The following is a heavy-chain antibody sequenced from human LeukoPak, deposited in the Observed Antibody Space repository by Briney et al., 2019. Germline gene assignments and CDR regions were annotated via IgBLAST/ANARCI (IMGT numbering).Heavy chain of an antibody. CDR3: ARDRSSGDYYYYYYMDV. V-gene: IGHV3-7*01. Sequence: GGSLRLSCAASGFTFSSYWMSWVRQAPGKGLEGVANIKQDGSEKYYVDSVKGRFTISKDNAKNSLYLQMNSLRAEDTAVYYCARDRSSGDYYYYYYMDVWGKGTTVTVSS. D-gene: IGHD6-19*01. CDR1: GFTFSSYW. J-gene: IGHJ6*03. CDR2: IKQDGSEK.